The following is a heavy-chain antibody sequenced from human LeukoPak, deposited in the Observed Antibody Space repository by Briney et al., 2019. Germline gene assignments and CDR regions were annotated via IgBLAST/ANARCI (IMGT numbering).Heavy chain of an antibody. V-gene: IGHV4-61*02. CDR3: ARFEHHFWSGYYSGGQSGWFDP. CDR2: IYTSGST. CDR1: GGSISSGSYY. J-gene: IGHJ5*02. D-gene: IGHD3-3*01. Sequence: SETLSLTCTVSGGSISSGSYYWSWIRQPAGKGLEWIGRIYTSGSTNYNPSLKSRVTISVDTSKNQFSLKLSSVTAADTAVYYCARFEHHFWSGYYSGGQSGWFDPWGQGTLVTVSS.